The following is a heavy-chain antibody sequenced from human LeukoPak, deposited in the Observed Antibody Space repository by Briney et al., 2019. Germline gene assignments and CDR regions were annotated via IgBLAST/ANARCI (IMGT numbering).Heavy chain of an antibody. D-gene: IGHD3-22*01. CDR1: GGSISSGDYY. CDR3: ARVLKYYDNLFDP. J-gene: IGHJ5*02. CDR2: IYYSGST. V-gene: IGHV4-30-4*08. Sequence: SETLSLTCTVSGGSISSGDYYWRWIRQPPGTGLEWIGYIYYSGSTYYNPSLKSRVTISVDTSKNQFSLKLSSVTAADTAVYYCARVLKYYDNLFDPWGQGTLVTVSS.